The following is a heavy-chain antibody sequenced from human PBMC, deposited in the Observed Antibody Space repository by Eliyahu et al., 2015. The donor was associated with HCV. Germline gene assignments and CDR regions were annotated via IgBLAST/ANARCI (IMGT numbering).Heavy chain of an antibody. J-gene: IGHJ4*02. CDR1: YAFXSYD. V-gene: IGHV1-8*01. CDR2: MNTNSGNT. D-gene: IGHD2-2*01. Sequence: QVQLVQSGAEVKKPGASVKVSCKYAFXSYDXNWVRQATGQGLEWMGWMNTNSGNTGYAQKFQGRVTMTRNTSINTSYMELSSLTSDDTAVYYCARGMGCSTTNCYVYYFDYWGQGTLVTVSS. CDR3: ARGMGCSTTNCYVYYFDY.